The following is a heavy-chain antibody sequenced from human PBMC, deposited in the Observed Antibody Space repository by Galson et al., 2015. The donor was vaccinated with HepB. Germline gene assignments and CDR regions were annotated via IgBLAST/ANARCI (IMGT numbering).Heavy chain of an antibody. CDR2: ISYDGSNK. CDR1: GFTFSSYG. CDR3: AKELHDYGDYGWAAPYYYYGMDV. J-gene: IGHJ6*02. D-gene: IGHD4-17*01. Sequence: SLRLSCAASGFTFSSYGMHWVRQAPGKGLEWVAVISYDGSNKYYADSVKGRFTISRDNSKNTLYLQMNSLRAEDTAVYYCAKELHDYGDYGWAAPYYYYGMDVWGQGTTVTVSS. V-gene: IGHV3-30*18.